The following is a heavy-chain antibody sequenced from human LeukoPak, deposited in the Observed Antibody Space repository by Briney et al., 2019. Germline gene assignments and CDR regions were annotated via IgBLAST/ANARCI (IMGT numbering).Heavy chain of an antibody. J-gene: IGHJ4*02. CDR1: GGSISSSSYY. CDR3: ARLALGDY. V-gene: IGHV4-39*07. CDR2: IYYSGST. Sequence: PSETLSLTCTVSGGSISSSSYYWGWIRQPPGKGLEWIGGIYYSGSTYYNPSLKSRVTISVDTSKNQFSLKLSSVTAADTAVYYCARLALGDYWGQGTLVTVSS. D-gene: IGHD7-27*01.